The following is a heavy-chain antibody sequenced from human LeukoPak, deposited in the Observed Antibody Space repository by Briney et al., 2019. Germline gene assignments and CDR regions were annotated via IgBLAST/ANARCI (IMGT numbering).Heavy chain of an antibody. CDR3: ARDGGYGDYSYYFDY. Sequence: PGGSLRLSCAASGFTFSSYAMHWVRQAPGKGLEWVAVISYDGSNEYYADSVKGRFTISRDNSKNTLYLQMNSLRAEDTAVYYCARDGGYGDYSYYFDYWGQGTLVTVSS. CDR2: ISYDGSNE. D-gene: IGHD4-17*01. CDR1: GFTFSSYA. J-gene: IGHJ4*02. V-gene: IGHV3-30-3*01.